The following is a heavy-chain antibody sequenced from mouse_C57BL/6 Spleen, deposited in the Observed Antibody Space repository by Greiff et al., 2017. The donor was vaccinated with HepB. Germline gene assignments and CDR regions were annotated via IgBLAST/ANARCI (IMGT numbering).Heavy chain of an antibody. Sequence: EVKVVESGGDLVKPGGSLKLSCAASGFTFSSYGMSWVRQTPDKRLEWVATISSGGSYTYYPDSVKGRFTISRDNAKNTLYLQMSSLKSEDTAMYYCARGYDSLYYYAMDYWGQGTSVTVSS. J-gene: IGHJ4*01. CDR2: ISSGGSYT. V-gene: IGHV5-6*01. D-gene: IGHD2-4*01. CDR3: ARGYDSLYYYAMDY. CDR1: GFTFSSYG.